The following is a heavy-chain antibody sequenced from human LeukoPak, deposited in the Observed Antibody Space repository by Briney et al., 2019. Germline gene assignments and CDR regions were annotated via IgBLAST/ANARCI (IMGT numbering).Heavy chain of an antibody. CDR2: INAGNGNT. V-gene: IGHV1-3*01. CDR3: ARVDLYCSGGSCYPERFDY. J-gene: IGHJ4*02. D-gene: IGHD2-15*01. CDR1: GYTFTSYA. Sequence: ASVKVSCKASGYTFTSYAMHWVRQAPGQRLEWMGWINAGNGNTKYSQKFQGRVTITRDTSASTAYVELSSLRSEDTAVYYCARVDLYCSGGSCYPERFDYWGQGTLVTVSS.